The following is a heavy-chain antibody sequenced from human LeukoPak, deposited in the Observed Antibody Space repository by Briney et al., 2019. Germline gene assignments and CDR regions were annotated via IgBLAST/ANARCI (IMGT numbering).Heavy chain of an antibody. CDR2: IYTSGST. CDR3: ARDFGARLLWFGELFYNWFDP. J-gene: IGHJ5*02. D-gene: IGHD3-10*01. V-gene: IGHV4-61*02. CDR1: GGSISSGSYY. Sequence: SETLSLTCTVSGGSISSGSYYWSWIRQPAGKGLEWIGRIYTSGSTNYNPSLKSRVTMSVDTSKNQFSLKLSSVTAADTAVYYCARDFGARLLWFGELFYNWFDPWGQGTLVTVSS.